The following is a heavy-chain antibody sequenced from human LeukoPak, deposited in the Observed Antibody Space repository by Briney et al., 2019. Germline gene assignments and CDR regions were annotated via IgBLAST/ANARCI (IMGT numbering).Heavy chain of an antibody. J-gene: IGHJ4*02. V-gene: IGHV4-59*01. D-gene: IGHD3-22*01. CDR1: GGSISNYY. CDR3: ARVRGYYDSSGYYYGLDY. Sequence: SETLSLTCTVSGGSISNYYWSWIRQPPGKGLEWIGYIYYSGSTNYNPSLKSRVTISVDTSKNQFSLKLSSVTAADTAVYYCARVRGYYDSSGYYYGLDYWGQGTLVTVSS. CDR2: IYYSGST.